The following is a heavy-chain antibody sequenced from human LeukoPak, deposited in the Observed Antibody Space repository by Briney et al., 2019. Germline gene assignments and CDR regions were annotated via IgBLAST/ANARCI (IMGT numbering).Heavy chain of an antibody. CDR2: IGYDGSNK. J-gene: IGHJ3*01. V-gene: IGHV3-33*01. CDR3: ARDRFMVRGVMVGTFDL. D-gene: IGHD3-10*01. Sequence: PGGSLRLSCAASGFTFSDYAMHWVRQAPGKGLEWVAVIGYDGSNKYDADSVKGRFTISRDNSKNMMYLQMNSLRAEDMAVYYCARDRFMVRGVMVGTFDLWGQGTMVTVSS. CDR1: GFTFSDYA.